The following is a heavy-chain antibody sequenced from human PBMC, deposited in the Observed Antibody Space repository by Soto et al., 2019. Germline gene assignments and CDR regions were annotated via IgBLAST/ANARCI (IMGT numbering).Heavy chain of an antibody. CDR3: AREHRYSGSYTSGDSEDY. D-gene: IGHD1-26*01. Sequence: QVQLVQSGAEVKKPGASVKVSCKASGYTFTSYGISWVRQAPGQGLEWMGWISAYNGNTNYAQKLQGRVTMTTDTSTSTAYMEMRSLRSDDTAVYYCAREHRYSGSYTSGDSEDYWGQGTLVTVSS. J-gene: IGHJ4*02. CDR1: GYTFTSYG. V-gene: IGHV1-18*01. CDR2: ISAYNGNT.